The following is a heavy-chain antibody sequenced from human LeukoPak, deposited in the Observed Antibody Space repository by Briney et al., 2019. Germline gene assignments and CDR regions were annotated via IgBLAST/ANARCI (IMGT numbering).Heavy chain of an antibody. Sequence: GGSLRLSCAASGFTFSSYSMSWVRQAPGKGLEWVSSISSSSSYIYYADSVKGRFTISRDNAKNSLYLQMNSLRAEDTAVYYCARDGPIAVAGTDWFDPWGQGTLLTVPS. CDR3: ARDGPIAVAGTDWFDP. V-gene: IGHV3-21*01. CDR1: GFTFSSYS. D-gene: IGHD6-19*01. J-gene: IGHJ5*02. CDR2: ISSSSSYI.